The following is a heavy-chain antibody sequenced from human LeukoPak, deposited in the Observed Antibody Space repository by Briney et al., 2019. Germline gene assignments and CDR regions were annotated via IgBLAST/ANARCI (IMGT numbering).Heavy chain of an antibody. Sequence: AETLSLTCTVSGGSISSSDYYWGWIRQPPGKGLEWLGSIHYSGDTYYKSSLNSRVTISVDTSKNQFSLNLSSVTAADTALFFCARDRYCSGPFYQEGAFDIWGQGTKVAVSS. D-gene: IGHD2-15*01. CDR3: ARDRYCSGPFYQEGAFDI. CDR2: IHYSGDT. V-gene: IGHV4-39*07. CDR1: GGSISSSDYY. J-gene: IGHJ3*02.